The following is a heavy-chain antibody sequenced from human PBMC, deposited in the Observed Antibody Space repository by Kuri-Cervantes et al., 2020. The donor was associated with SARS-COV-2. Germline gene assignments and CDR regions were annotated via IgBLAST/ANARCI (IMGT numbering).Heavy chain of an antibody. CDR1: GYTFTSYG. D-gene: IGHD2-2*01. CDR3: ARVPCSSTSCYPYYYGMDV. Sequence: ASVKVSCKASGYTFTSYGINWVRQATGQGLEWMGWMNPNSGNTGYAQKFQGRVTMTRNTSISTAYMELSSLRSEDTAVYYCARVPCSSTSCYPYYYGMDVWGQGTTVTVSS. J-gene: IGHJ6*02. CDR2: MNPNSGNT. V-gene: IGHV1-8*02.